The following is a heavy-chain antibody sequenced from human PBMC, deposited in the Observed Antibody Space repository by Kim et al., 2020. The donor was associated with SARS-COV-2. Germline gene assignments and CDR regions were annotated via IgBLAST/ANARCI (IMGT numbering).Heavy chain of an antibody. V-gene: IGHV4-61*01. Sequence: SETLSLTCTVSGGSVSSGSYYWSWIRQPPGKGLEWIGYIYYSGSTNYNPSLKSRVTISVDTSKNQFSLKLSSVTAADTAVYYCAREGLTYSSGWYWDYWGQGTLVTVSS. J-gene: IGHJ4*02. CDR1: GGSVSSGSYY. CDR3: AREGLTYSSGWYWDY. CDR2: IYYSGST. D-gene: IGHD6-19*01.